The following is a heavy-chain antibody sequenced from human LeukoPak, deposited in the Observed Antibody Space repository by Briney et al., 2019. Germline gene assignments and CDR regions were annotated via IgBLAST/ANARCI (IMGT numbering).Heavy chain of an antibody. CDR3: ARGGVQLWLSSVY. D-gene: IGHD5-18*01. CDR2: IYYSGST. J-gene: IGHJ4*02. V-gene: IGHV4-59*01. CDR1: GGSISSYY. Sequence: SETLSLTCTVSGGSISSYYWSWIRQPPGKGLEWIGYIYYSGSTNYNPSLKSRVTISVDTSKNQFSLKLSSVTAADTAVYYCARGGVQLWLSSVYWGQGTLVTVSS.